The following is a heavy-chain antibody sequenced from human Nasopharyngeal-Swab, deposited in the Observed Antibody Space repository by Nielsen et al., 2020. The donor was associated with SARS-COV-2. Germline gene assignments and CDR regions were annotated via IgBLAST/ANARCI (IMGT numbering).Heavy chain of an antibody. Sequence: GESLKISCAASGFTFSNYWMHWVRQAPGKGLVWVSRINSDGRSTTYADSVKGRFTISRDNAKNTLYLQMNSLSAGDTAVYYCTRGLSSSIVARRENWFDPWGQGTLVIVSS. CDR3: TRGLSSSIVARRENWFDP. D-gene: IGHD6-6*01. CDR2: INSDGRST. J-gene: IGHJ5*02. CDR1: GFTFSNYW. V-gene: IGHV3-74*01.